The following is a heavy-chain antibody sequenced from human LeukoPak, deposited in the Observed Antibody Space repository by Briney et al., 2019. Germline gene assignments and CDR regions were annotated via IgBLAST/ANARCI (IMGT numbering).Heavy chain of an antibody. Sequence: GGSLRLSCAASGFTFSSYSMNWVRQAPGKGLEWVSSISSSSSYIYYADSVKGRFTISRDNARNSLYLQMNSLRAEDTAVYYCARFVRFLEWYDMDVWGQGTTVTVSS. CDR1: GFTFSSYS. CDR2: ISSSSSYI. J-gene: IGHJ6*02. V-gene: IGHV3-21*01. CDR3: ARFVRFLEWYDMDV. D-gene: IGHD3-3*01.